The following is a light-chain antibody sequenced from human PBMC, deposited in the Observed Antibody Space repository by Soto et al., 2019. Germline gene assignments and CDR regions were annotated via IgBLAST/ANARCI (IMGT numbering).Light chain of an antibody. CDR1: QSFSSN. J-gene: IGKJ4*01. CDR3: QQYKNYSPLT. CDR2: GAS. Sequence: DIVLTQSPGTLSLSPGERATLCCWSSQSFSSNHLAWYQQKPGQAPRLLIYGASTRATGIPARFSGSGSGTEFTLTITSLQPDDFATYYCQQYKNYSPLTFGGGTKVDIK. V-gene: IGKV3-15*01.